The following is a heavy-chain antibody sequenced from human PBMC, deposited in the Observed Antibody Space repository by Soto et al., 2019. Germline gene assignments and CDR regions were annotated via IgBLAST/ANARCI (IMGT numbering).Heavy chain of an antibody. CDR2: ISGSGGST. CDR1: GFTFSSYA. Sequence: PGGSLRLSCAASGFTFSSYAMSWVRQAPGKGLEWVSAISGSGGSTYYADSVKGRFTISRDNSKNTLYLQMNSLRAEDTAVYYCAKDAGPYLIVVVVAATTGYFDYWGQGTLVTVSS. J-gene: IGHJ4*02. D-gene: IGHD2-15*01. CDR3: AKDAGPYLIVVVVAATTGYFDY. V-gene: IGHV3-23*01.